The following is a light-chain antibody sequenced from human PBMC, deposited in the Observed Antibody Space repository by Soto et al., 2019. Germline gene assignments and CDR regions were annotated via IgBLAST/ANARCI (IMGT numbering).Light chain of an antibody. CDR1: QDISNY. J-gene: IGKJ4*01. CDR3: QKYNRAPLT. Sequence: DIQMTQSPSSLSASVGDTVTITCRASQDISNYLAWYQQKPGRVPKVLIYAASTLQSAVPSRFSAIGSGTYFTLTISSLQPEDVATYYCQKYNRAPLTFGGGTKVEIK. CDR2: AAS. V-gene: IGKV1-27*01.